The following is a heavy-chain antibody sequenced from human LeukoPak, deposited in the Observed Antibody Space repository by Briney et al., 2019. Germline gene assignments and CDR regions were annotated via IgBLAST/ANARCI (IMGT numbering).Heavy chain of an antibody. Sequence: GGSLRLSCAASGFTFDDYGMHWVRQAPGKGLEWLAVISYDGTNKYYADSVKGRFTISRDNSKNTLSLQMNSLRVEDTAVYYCARGGDYDFFDYWGQGTLVTVPS. D-gene: IGHD5-12*01. J-gene: IGHJ4*02. CDR3: ARGGDYDFFDY. CDR1: GFTFDDYG. V-gene: IGHV3-30*03. CDR2: ISYDGTNK.